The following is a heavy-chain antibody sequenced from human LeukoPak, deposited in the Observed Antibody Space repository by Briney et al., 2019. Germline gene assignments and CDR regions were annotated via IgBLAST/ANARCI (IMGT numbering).Heavy chain of an antibody. Sequence: PSETLSLTCAVSGYSISSNNWWAWIRQPPGKGLEWIGYIYDSGNTSHNPYNPSLTSRVTISVDTSKKHFSLKLTSVTAADTAVYYCASTLITFGGLMTFYFDSWGQGTLVTDSS. CDR2: IYDSGNT. J-gene: IGHJ4*02. V-gene: IGHV4-28*01. CDR1: GYSISSNNW. D-gene: IGHD3-16*01. CDR3: ASTLITFGGLMTFYFDS.